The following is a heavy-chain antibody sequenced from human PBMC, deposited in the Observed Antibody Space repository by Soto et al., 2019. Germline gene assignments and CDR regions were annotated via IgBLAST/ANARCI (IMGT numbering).Heavy chain of an antibody. J-gene: IGHJ6*02. CDR3: ARVNPRDCSCTNYCVYYCYGMDV. CDR2: ISSSPSTI. Sequence: PGASLRLSCAASGFTFSDYYMSWIRQAPGKGQEWVSYISSSPSTIYYADSVKGLFTISRDNANDSLYLQMNSLRAEDTAVYYCARVNPRDCSCTNYCVYYCYGMDVWGQGTTVTVS. V-gene: IGHV3-11*01. CDR1: GFTFSDYY. D-gene: IGHD2-2*01.